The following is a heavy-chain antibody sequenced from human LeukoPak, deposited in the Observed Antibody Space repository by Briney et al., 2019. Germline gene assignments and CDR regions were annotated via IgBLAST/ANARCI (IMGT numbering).Heavy chain of an antibody. CDR2: INPNSGGT. J-gene: IGHJ4*02. D-gene: IGHD6-19*01. Sequence: GASVKVSCKASGYTFTGYYMHWVRQAPGQGLEWMGWINPNSGGTNYAQKFQGRVTMTRDTSISTAYMELSRLRSDDTAVYYCARTIARIAVTSDYWGQGTLVTVSS. CDR3: ARTIARIAVTSDY. V-gene: IGHV1-2*02. CDR1: GYTFTGYY.